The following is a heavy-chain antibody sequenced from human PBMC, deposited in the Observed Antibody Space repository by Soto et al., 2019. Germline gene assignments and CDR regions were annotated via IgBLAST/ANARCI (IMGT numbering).Heavy chain of an antibody. J-gene: IGHJ3*02. Sequence: QVQLQESGPGLVKPSETLSLTCTVSGGSISSYYWSWIRQPPGKGLEWIGYTYYSGSTNYKPSLKSRATISVDTSKNQFSLKLSSVTAAETAVYYYARGESILRYFDVDAVDMWGQGTMVTVSS. D-gene: IGHD3-9*01. CDR1: GGSISSYY. V-gene: IGHV4-59*01. CDR3: ARGESILRYFDVDAVDM. CDR2: TYYSGST.